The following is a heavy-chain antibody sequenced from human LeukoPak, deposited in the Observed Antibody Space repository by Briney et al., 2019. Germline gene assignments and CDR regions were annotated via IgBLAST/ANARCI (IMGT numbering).Heavy chain of an antibody. D-gene: IGHD6-13*01. CDR2: INPNSGGT. V-gene: IGHV1-2*02. CDR3: ARRYTNSWYDTDY. J-gene: IGHJ4*02. CDR1: GYTFNGYY. Sequence: ASVKVSCKASGYTFNGYYIHWVRLAPGQGLEWMGWINPNSGGTHYAQKFQGTVTMTRDTSISTAYMELSRLRSDDTAIYYCARRYTNSWYDTDYWGQGTLVTVSS.